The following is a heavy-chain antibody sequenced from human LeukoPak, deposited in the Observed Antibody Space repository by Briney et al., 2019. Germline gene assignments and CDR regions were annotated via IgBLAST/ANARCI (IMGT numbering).Heavy chain of an antibody. J-gene: IGHJ6*03. V-gene: IGHV4-30-4*08. CDR2: IYYSGST. Sequence: PSQTLSLTCTVSGGSISSGDYYWSWIRQPPGKGLEWIGYIYYSGSTYYNPSLKSRVTISVDTSKNQFSLKLSSVTAADTAVYYCARDRYCSSTSCYTGDYYYYYMDVWGKGTTVTVSS. D-gene: IGHD2-2*02. CDR3: ARDRYCSSTSCYTGDYYYYYMDV. CDR1: GGSISSGDYY.